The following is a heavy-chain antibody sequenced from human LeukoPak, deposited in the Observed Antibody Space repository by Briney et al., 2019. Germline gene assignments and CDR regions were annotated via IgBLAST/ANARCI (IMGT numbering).Heavy chain of an antibody. CDR1: GFTFSSYW. Sequence: GGSLRLSCAASGFTFSSYWMSWVRQAPGKGLEWVAVISYDGSNKYYADSVKGRFTISRDNSKNTLYLQMNSLRAEDTAVYYCAKDRGGDLDYWGQGTLVTVSS. D-gene: IGHD3-3*01. CDR2: ISYDGSNK. J-gene: IGHJ4*02. CDR3: AKDRGGDLDY. V-gene: IGHV3-30*18.